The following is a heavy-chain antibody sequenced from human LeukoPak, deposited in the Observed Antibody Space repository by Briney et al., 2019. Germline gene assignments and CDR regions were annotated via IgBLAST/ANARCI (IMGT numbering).Heavy chain of an antibody. CDR1: GYSFTNYW. J-gene: IGHJ3*02. D-gene: IGHD2-2*01. CDR2: IYPGDSDT. V-gene: IGHV5-51*01. CDR3: AVPSMDAFDI. Sequence: GESLKTSCKGSGYSFTNYWIGWVRQMPGKGLEWLGIIYPGDSDTRNSPSFQGQVTISADKSINPAYLQWSSLKASDTAMYYWAVPSMDAFDIWGQGTMVTVSS.